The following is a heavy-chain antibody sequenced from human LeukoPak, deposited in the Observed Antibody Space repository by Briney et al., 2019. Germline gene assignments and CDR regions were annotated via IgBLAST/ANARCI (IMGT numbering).Heavy chain of an antibody. D-gene: IGHD3-10*01. CDR3: AREWFGELLCAFDI. Sequence: PSETLSLTCTVSGGSISSRSYYWGWIRQPPGKGLVWIGSIYYSGSTYYNPALKSRVTISVDTCKNQFSLKLSSVTAAGTAVYECAREWFGELLCAFDIWGQGTMGTVSS. CDR1: GGSISSRSYY. CDR2: IYYSGST. J-gene: IGHJ3*02. V-gene: IGHV4-39*07.